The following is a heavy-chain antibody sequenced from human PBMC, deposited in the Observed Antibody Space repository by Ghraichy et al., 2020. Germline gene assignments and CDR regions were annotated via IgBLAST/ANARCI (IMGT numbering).Heavy chain of an antibody. CDR2: INGCGGTT. Sequence: GASLRLSCVASGFTLSSYAVNWVRQAPGKSLEWVSAINGCGGTTSYADSVKGRFTISRDNSKNTLYLQMNSLTAEDTAVYYCAKDRWALVVPDATGYWGHGSLVTGSS. V-gene: IGHV3-23*01. CDR3: AKDRWALVVPDATGY. J-gene: IGHJ4*01. D-gene: IGHD2-2*01. CDR1: GFTLSSYA.